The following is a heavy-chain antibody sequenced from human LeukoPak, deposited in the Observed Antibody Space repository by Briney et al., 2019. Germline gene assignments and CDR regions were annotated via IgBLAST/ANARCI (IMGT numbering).Heavy chain of an antibody. CDR2: ISPSSGGT. CDR3: ARESGGFDH. CDR1: GYTFTTNL. D-gene: IGHD3-3*01. J-gene: IGHJ4*02. Sequence: GASVKVSCKTSGYTFTTNLMHWVRQAPGQGLEWMGWISPSSGGTHYAQKFQGRVNMTRDTSITTVYMELTSLRSDDTAMYFCARESGGFDHWGQGALVTVSS. V-gene: IGHV1-2*02.